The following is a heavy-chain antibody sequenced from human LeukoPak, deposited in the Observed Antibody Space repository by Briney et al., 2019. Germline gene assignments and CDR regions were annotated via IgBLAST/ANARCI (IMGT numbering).Heavy chain of an antibody. D-gene: IGHD3-3*01. CDR2: IYYSGST. Sequence: SQTLSLTCTVPGGSISSGGYYWSWIRQHPGKGLEWIGYIYYSGSTYYNPSLKSRVTISVDTSKNQFSLKLSSVTAADTAVYYCARITIFGLIDYWGQGTLVTVSS. CDR1: GGSISSGGYY. J-gene: IGHJ4*02. V-gene: IGHV4-31*03. CDR3: ARITIFGLIDY.